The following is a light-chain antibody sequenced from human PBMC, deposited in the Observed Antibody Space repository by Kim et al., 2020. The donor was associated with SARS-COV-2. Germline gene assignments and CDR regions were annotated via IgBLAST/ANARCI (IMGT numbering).Light chain of an antibody. CDR1: QSVSSSY. CDR2: GAS. CDR3: QQYDTSPWT. Sequence: APGERATLSSRASQSVSSSYLAWYQQKPGQAPRLLIYGASSRATGIPDRFSGSGSGTDFTLTISRLEPEDFAVYYCQQYDTSPWTFGQGTKVDIK. V-gene: IGKV3-20*01. J-gene: IGKJ1*01.